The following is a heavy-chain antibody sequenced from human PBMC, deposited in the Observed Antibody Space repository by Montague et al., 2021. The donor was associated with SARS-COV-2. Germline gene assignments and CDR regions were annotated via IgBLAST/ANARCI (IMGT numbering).Heavy chain of an antibody. V-gene: IGHV3-30-3*01. CDR2: ISYDGSNK. J-gene: IGHJ6*02. Sequence: SLRLSCAASGFTFSSYAMHWVRQAPGKGLEWAAVISYDGSNKYYADSVKGRFTISRDNSKNTLYLQMNSLRAEDTAVYYCARDILDYGMDVWGQGTTVTVSS. D-gene: IGHD3-9*01. CDR3: ARDILDYGMDV. CDR1: GFTFSSYA.